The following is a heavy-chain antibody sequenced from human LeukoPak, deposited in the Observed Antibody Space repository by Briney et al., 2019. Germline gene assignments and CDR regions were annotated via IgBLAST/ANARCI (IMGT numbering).Heavy chain of an antibody. V-gene: IGHV4-39*01. CDR3: ARVQMGYSYGSIDY. D-gene: IGHD5-18*01. Sequence: SETLSLTCTVSGGSISSSSYYWGWIRQPPGKGLEWIGSIYYSGSTYYNPSLKSRVTISVDTSKNQFSLKLSSVTAADTAVYYCARVQMGYSYGSIDYWGQGTLVTVSS. CDR1: GGSISSSSYY. J-gene: IGHJ4*02. CDR2: IYYSGST.